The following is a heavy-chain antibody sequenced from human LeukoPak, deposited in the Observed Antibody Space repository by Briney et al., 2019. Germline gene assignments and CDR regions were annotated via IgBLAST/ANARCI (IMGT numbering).Heavy chain of an antibody. Sequence: MPSETLSLTCAVYGGSFSGYYWSWIRQPPGKGLEWIGEINHSGSTNYNPSLKSRVTISVDTSKNQFSLKLSSVTAADTAVYYCARESDQDSSDWGQGTLVTVSS. D-gene: IGHD3-22*01. CDR2: INHSGST. V-gene: IGHV4-34*01. J-gene: IGHJ4*02. CDR3: ARESDQDSSD. CDR1: GGSFSGYY.